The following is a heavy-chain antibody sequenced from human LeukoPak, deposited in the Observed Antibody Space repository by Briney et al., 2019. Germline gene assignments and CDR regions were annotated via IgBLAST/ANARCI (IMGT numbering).Heavy chain of an antibody. J-gene: IGHJ5*02. CDR1: GFTFDDYA. D-gene: IGHD3-10*01. Sequence: PGGSLRLSCAASGFTFDDYAMHWVRQAPGKGLEWVSLISGDGGSTYYADSVKGRFTISRDNSKNSLYLQMNSLRTEDTALYYCATDLFCGSGSYHNWFDPWGQGTLVTVSS. V-gene: IGHV3-43*02. CDR2: ISGDGGST. CDR3: ATDLFCGSGSYHNWFDP.